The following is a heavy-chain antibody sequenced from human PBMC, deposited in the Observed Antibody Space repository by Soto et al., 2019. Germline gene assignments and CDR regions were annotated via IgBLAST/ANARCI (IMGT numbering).Heavy chain of an antibody. CDR2: ISSSGSTA. CDR3: TRAAWFPYLSFY. CDR1: GFAFSRFE. D-gene: IGHD3-10*01. J-gene: IGHJ4*02. Sequence: GSLRLSCAASGFAFSRFELHWVRQAPGKGLEWISYISSSGSTAYYASSVEGRFTISRDNANNSVYLQMDSLRAEDTALYYCTRAAWFPYLSFYWGQGALVTVSS. V-gene: IGHV3-48*03.